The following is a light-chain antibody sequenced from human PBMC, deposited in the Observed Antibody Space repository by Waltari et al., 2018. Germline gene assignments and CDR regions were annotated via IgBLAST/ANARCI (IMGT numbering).Light chain of an antibody. CDR3: LQYNGEPRT. J-gene: IGKJ1*01. V-gene: IGKV1-5*03. CDR1: QKINTW. Sequence: DILMTQSPSTLSASVGDRVTITCRASQKINTWLAWHQQKPGKAPKLLIYKASSLESGVPSRFSGSGSGTEFTLTISSLQPDDFATYYCLQYNGEPRTFGQGTKVEVK. CDR2: KAS.